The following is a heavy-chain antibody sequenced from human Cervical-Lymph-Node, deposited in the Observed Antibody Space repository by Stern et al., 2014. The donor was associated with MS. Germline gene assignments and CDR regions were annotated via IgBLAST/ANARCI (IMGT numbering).Heavy chain of an antibody. CDR1: GGPISSYY. J-gene: IGHJ5*02. V-gene: IGHV4-59*01. CDR2: IYYSGST. Sequence: VQLVESGPGLVKPSETLSLTCTVSGGPISSYYWRWIRQPPGKGLEWIGYIYYSGSTNYNPSLKSRVTISVDTSKNQFSLKLSSVTAADTAVYYCARLTSWFDPWGQGTLVTVSS. CDR3: ARLTSWFDP.